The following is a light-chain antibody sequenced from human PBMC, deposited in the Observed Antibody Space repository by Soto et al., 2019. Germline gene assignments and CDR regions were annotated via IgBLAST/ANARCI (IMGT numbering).Light chain of an antibody. CDR1: ISDIGSYNY. V-gene: IGLV2-14*01. J-gene: IGLJ1*01. CDR2: EVS. CDR3: SSYTSSSTYV. Sequence: QSVLTQPASVSGSPGQSITISCTGTISDIGSYNYVSWNQQHPGKAPKLIIYEVSDRPSGVSNRFSGSKSGNTASLTISGLQAEDEADYYCSSYTSSSTYVFGTGTKVTVL.